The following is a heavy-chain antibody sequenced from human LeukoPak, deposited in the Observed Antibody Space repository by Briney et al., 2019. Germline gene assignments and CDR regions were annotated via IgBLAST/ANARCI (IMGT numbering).Heavy chain of an antibody. Sequence: SETLSLTCAVYGGSFSGYYWSWIRQPPGKGLEWIGRIYYSGSTYYNPSLKSRVTISVDTSKNQFSLKLSSVTAADTAVYYCARDTVAGHYYYYYMDVWGKGTTVTISS. D-gene: IGHD6-19*01. J-gene: IGHJ6*03. CDR1: GGSFSGYY. V-gene: IGHV4-34*01. CDR2: IYYSGST. CDR3: ARDTVAGHYYYYYMDV.